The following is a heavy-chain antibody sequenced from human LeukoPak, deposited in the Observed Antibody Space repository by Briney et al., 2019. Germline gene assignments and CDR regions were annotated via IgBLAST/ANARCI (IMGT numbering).Heavy chain of an antibody. V-gene: IGHV1-18*01. Sequence: ASVKVSCKASGYTFTSYGISWVRQAPGQGLEWMGWISAYNGNTNYAQKLQGRVTMTTDTSTSTAYMELRSPRSDDTAVYYCARVPFGVAGHNTLGYYFDYWGQGTLVTVSS. D-gene: IGHD6-19*01. CDR1: GYTFTSYG. CDR3: ARVPFGVAGHNTLGYYFDY. CDR2: ISAYNGNT. J-gene: IGHJ4*02.